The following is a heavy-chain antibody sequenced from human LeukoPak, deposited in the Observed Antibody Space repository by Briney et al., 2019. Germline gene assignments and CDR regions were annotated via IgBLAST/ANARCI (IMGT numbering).Heavy chain of an antibody. D-gene: IGHD3-3*01. V-gene: IGHV1-18*01. CDR3: ARDNNVDYDFWSGYSNGDYFDY. J-gene: IGHJ4*02. CDR1: GYTFTSYG. CDR2: ISAYNGNT. Sequence: ASVKVSCKXSGYTFTSYGISWVRQAPGQGLEWMGRISAYNGNTNYAQKLQGRVTMTTDTSTSTAYMELRNLRSDDTAVYYCARDNNVDYDFWSGYSNGDYFDYWGQGTLVTVSS.